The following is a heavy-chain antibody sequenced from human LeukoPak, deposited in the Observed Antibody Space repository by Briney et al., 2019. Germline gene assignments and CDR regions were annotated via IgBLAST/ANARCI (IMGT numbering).Heavy chain of an antibody. CDR2: IKQDGSEK. J-gene: IGHJ4*02. V-gene: IGHV3-7*01. CDR3: ARDHYDFWSGYFDRGGVGDY. CDR1: GFTFSSYW. D-gene: IGHD3-3*01. Sequence: GGSLRLSCAASGFTFSSYWMSWVRQAPGKGLEWVANIKQDGSEKYYVDSVKGRFTISRDNAKNSLYLQMNSLRAEDTAVYYCARDHYDFWSGYFDRGGVGDYWGQGTLVTVSS.